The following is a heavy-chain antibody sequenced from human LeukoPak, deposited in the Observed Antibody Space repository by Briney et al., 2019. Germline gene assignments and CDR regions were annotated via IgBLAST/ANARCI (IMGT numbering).Heavy chain of an antibody. D-gene: IGHD6-19*01. CDR1: GFTFSSFA. J-gene: IGHJ5*02. V-gene: IGHV3-64D*06. Sequence: GGSLRLSCSASGFTFSSFAMHWIRQAPGKGLEYVSGIYISGDSANYADSVKGRFTISRDNSKSTLYLQMSSLRAEDTAVYYCAKPISGGLAVTADWFDPWGQGTLVTVSS. CDR2: IYISGDSA. CDR3: AKPISGGLAVTADWFDP.